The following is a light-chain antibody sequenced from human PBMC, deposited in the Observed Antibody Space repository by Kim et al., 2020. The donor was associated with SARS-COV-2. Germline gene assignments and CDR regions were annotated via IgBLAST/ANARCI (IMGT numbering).Light chain of an antibody. V-gene: IGLV2-11*01. J-gene: IGLJ3*02. CDR3: CSYAGGYTWV. Sequence: QSALTQPRSVSGSPAQSVTISCTGTSSDVGSYNYVSWYQQHSGKAPKLIIYDVSKRPSGVPDRFSGSKSGNTASLTISGLQAEDEADYYCCSYAGGYTWVFGGGTQLTVL. CDR1: SSDVGSYNY. CDR2: DVS.